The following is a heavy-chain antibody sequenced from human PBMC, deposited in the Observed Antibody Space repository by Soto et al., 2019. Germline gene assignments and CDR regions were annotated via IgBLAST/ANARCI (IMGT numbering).Heavy chain of an antibody. Sequence: EVQLVESGGGLVQPGGSPRLSCAASGFTFSSNDMSWVRQAPGKGLEWVSVIYSGGSTYYADSVKGRFTISRHNSKNTISLQMNGMAVYDRAVEYRATSAGSSVHYCCGMDVWGHGTPVTVSS. CDR3: ATSAGSSVHYCCGMDV. CDR1: GFTFSSND. D-gene: IGHD3-10*01. J-gene: IGHJ6*02. V-gene: IGHV3-53*04. CDR2: IYSGGST.